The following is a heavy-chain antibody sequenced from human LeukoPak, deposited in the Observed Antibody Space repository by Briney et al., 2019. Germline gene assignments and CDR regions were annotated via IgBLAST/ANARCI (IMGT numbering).Heavy chain of an antibody. CDR3: AKDIGHSSWSPLDY. D-gene: IGHD6-13*01. CDR2: IKQDGSEK. V-gene: IGHV3-7*03. Sequence: GGSLRLSCAASGFTFSSYWMSWVRQARGKGLEWVANIKQDGSEKYYVDSVKGRFTISRDNAKNSLYLQMNSLRAEDTALYYCAKDIGHSSWSPLDYWGQGTLVTVSS. CDR1: GFTFSSYW. J-gene: IGHJ4*02.